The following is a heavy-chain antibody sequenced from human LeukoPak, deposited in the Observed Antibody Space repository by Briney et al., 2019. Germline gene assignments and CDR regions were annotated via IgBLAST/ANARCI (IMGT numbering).Heavy chain of an antibody. CDR2: IYPGDSET. CDR3: ARESTAAPFDY. D-gene: IGHD2-15*01. CDR1: GYNFLGYW. Sequence: GESLKISCKGSGYNFLGYWIGWVRQMPGKGLEWMGIIYPGDSETRYSPSFQGQVTISVDKSINTAYLQWSSLKASDTAMFYCARESTAAPFDYWGQGTLVTASS. V-gene: IGHV5-51*01. J-gene: IGHJ4*02.